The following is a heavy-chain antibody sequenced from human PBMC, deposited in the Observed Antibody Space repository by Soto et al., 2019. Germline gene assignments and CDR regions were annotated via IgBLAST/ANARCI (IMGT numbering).Heavy chain of an antibody. J-gene: IGHJ6*02. CDR3: ARSEGGYFYGMDV. V-gene: IGHV1-69*06. Sequence: QVQLVQSGAEVKKPGSSVKVSCKASGGNFASYAIFWVRQAPGQGLEWMGGIIPIFGTPTYAQKFQGRVTIKADKPTNTGYMEMNSLRFEDTAVYYCARSEGGYFYGMDVWGQGTTVTGSS. D-gene: IGHD3-9*01. CDR1: GGNFASYA. CDR2: IIPIFGTP.